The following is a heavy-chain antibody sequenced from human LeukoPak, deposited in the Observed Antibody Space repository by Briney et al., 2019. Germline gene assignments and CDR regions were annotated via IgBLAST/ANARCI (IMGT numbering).Heavy chain of an antibody. J-gene: IGHJ4*02. CDR3: ARLGGYCNPATCYRYFDY. CDR1: GGSMSSYH. Sequence: SETLSLTCTVSGGSMSSYHWSWIRQAPGKGLEWIGHISYSGSTNYNPSLKRRLTMSVNTSKNQFSLNLSSVTAADTAVYYCARLGGYCNPATCYRYFDYWGQGSLVIVSS. V-gene: IGHV4-59*01. CDR2: ISYSGST. D-gene: IGHD2-2*02.